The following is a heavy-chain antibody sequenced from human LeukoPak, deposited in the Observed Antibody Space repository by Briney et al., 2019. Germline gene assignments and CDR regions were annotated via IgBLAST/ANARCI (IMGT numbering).Heavy chain of an antibody. CDR3: ARGRSSAAAGTGE. J-gene: IGHJ4*02. CDR1: DGSISSYY. V-gene: IGHV4-59*08. D-gene: IGHD6-13*01. Sequence: SETLSLTCTVSDGSISSYYWSWIRQPPGKGLEWIGYMHYSGSINYNPSLKSRVTISVDTSKNQFSLKLSSVTAADTAVYYCARGRSSAAAGTGEWGQGTLVTVSS. CDR2: MHYSGSI.